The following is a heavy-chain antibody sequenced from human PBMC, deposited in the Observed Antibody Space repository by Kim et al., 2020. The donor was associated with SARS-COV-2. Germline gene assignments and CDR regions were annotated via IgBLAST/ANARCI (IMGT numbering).Heavy chain of an antibody. CDR2: INHSGST. CDR3: ARGTRQWLVRGPYSYYID. V-gene: IGHV4-34*01. CDR1: GGSFSGYY. J-gene: IGHJ6*03. D-gene: IGHD6-19*01. Sequence: SETLSLTCAVYGGSFSGYYWSWIRQPPGKGLEWIGEINHSGSTNYNPSLKSRVTIPVDTSKNQSSLKLSSVTAADTPVYYCARGTRQWLVRGPYSYYID.